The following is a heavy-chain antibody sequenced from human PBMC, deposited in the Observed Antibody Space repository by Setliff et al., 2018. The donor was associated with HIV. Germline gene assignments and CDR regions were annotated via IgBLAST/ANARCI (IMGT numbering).Heavy chain of an antibody. CDR2: INGGTTT. CDR3: AKEVVDADS. J-gene: IGHJ4*02. V-gene: IGHV3-53*01. Sequence: PGGSLRLSCVASGITVSGIYMTWVRQAPGKGLEWVSVINGGTTTYFADSVKGRFTISRDNSKNTLYLQMNSLRAEDTAIYYCAKEVVDADSWGQGTLVTVSS. D-gene: IGHD2-2*01. CDR1: GITVSGIY.